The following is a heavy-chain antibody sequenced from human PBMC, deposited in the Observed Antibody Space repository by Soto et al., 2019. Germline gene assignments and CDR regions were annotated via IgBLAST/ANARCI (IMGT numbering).Heavy chain of an antibody. CDR1: GYTFTSYA. J-gene: IGHJ6*02. CDR2: INTGSGNT. CDR3: ARDPLTGKYYYGMDV. D-gene: IGHD7-27*01. V-gene: IGHV1-3*04. Sequence: GASVKVSCKASGYTFTSYAMHWLRQAPGQRLEWMGWINTGSGNTKYSQKFQGRVTITRDTSASTAYMELSSLRSEDTAAYYCARDPLTGKYYYGMDVWGQGTTVTVSS.